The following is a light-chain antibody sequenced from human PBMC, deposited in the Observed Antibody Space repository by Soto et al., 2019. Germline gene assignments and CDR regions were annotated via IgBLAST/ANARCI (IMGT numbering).Light chain of an antibody. Sequence: QSVLTQPPSASGTPGQRVTMSCSGGSSNIGSNNVSWYQHLPGTAPQLLIYSDTQRASGVADRFSGSKSGTSAALAIGGLQPDDEADYYCAAWDDRWNGALFGTGTKLTVL. CDR1: SSNIGSNN. CDR3: AAWDDRWNGAL. V-gene: IGLV1-44*01. CDR2: SDT. J-gene: IGLJ1*01.